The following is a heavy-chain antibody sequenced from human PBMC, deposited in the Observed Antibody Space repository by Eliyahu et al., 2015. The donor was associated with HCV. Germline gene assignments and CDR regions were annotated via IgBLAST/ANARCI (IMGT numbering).Heavy chain of an antibody. V-gene: IGHV3-23*01. D-gene: IGHD5-18*01. CDR1: GFPFSSXV. CDR3: AKTTGYNYAYDY. J-gene: IGHJ4*02. CDR2: ISGGGGGT. Sequence: EVRLLESGGGLVQPGGSLRLXXVASGFPFSSXVMTWVRQAPGKGLEGVSVISGGGGGTYYADSVKGRFAISRDNSKNTLYLQMNSLRAEDTAVYYCAKTTGYNYAYDYWGRGTLVTVSS.